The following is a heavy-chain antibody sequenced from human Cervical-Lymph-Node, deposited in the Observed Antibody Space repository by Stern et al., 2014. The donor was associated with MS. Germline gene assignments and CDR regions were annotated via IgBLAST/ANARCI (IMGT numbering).Heavy chain of an antibody. V-gene: IGHV1-69*01. CDR3: ARDRRHYDTSGGYYFDS. Sequence: QVQLVQSGAEVKKPGSSVKVSCTASGGSFSYYAINWVRQAPGQGPEWMGGIIPYDGTANYAQQFQGRVTITADESTSTAYMELSSLRSEDTAVYYCARDRRHYDTSGGYYFDSWGQGTLGTVSS. D-gene: IGHD3-22*01. J-gene: IGHJ4*02. CDR2: IIPYDGTA. CDR1: GGSFSYYA.